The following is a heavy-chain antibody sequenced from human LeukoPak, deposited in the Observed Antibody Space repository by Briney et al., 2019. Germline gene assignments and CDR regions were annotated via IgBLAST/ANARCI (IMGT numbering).Heavy chain of an antibody. CDR2: INPSGGST. V-gene: IGHV1-46*01. J-gene: IGHJ6*02. D-gene: IGHD2-2*01. Sequence: ASVKVSCKASGYTFTSYYMHWVRQAPGQGLEWMGIINPSGGSTSYAQKFQGRVTMTRDTSTSTVYMELRSLRSEDTAVYYCARDSPVVPAAIFYYYYGMDVWGQGTTVTVSS. CDR3: ARDSPVVPAAIFYYYYGMDV. CDR1: GYTFTSYY.